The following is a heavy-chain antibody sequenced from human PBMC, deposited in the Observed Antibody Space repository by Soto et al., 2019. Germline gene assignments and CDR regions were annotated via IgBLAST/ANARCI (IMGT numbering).Heavy chain of an antibody. V-gene: IGHV1-8*02. CDR1: GYTFTSYG. J-gene: IGHJ5*02. CDR2: MNPNSGNT. CDR3: ARGPILCSGGSCYSNWFDP. Sequence: ASVKVSCKASGYTFTSYGISWVRQATGQGLEWMGWMNPNSGNTGYAQKFQGRVTMTRNTSISTAYMELSSLRSEDTAVYYCARGPILCSGGSCYSNWFDPWGQGTLVTVSS. D-gene: IGHD2-15*01.